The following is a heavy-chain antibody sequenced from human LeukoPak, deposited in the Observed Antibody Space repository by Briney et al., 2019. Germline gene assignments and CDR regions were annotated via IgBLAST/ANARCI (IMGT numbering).Heavy chain of an antibody. D-gene: IGHD5-24*01. V-gene: IGHV4-34*01. CDR2: INHSGSI. CDR1: GGSFSGYY. J-gene: IGHJ4*02. CDR3: GKFRYGYMGLDS. Sequence: SETLSLTCRVYGGSFSGYYWTWIRQPPGKGLEWIGEINHSGSINYNPSLKSRVIMSVDTSKNQFSLNVRSVTAADTAVYYCGKFRYGYMGLDSWGQGTLVTVSS.